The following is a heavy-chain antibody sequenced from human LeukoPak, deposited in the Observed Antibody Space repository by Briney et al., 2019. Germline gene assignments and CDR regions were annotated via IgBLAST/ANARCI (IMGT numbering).Heavy chain of an antibody. D-gene: IGHD5-18*01. CDR2: INPNSGGT. CDR3: ATKGEWIQLWAFDY. CDR1: GYTFTGYY. J-gene: IGHJ4*02. Sequence: ASVKVSCKASGYTFTGYYMHWVRQAPGQGLEWMGWINPNSGGTNYAQKFQGRVTMTRDTSISTAYMELSRLRSDDTAVYYCATKGEWIQLWAFDYWGQGTLVTVSS. V-gene: IGHV1-2*02.